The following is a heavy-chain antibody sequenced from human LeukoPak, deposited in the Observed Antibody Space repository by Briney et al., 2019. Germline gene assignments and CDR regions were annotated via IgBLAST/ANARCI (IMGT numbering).Heavy chain of an antibody. Sequence: SETLSLTCTASGGSISSSSFFWGWIRQPPGQGLEWIAAIHYSGVTHYNPSLKSRVTISADTSRNQFSLKLNSVTATDTAVYYCARLGHCSGGGSCHHDYWGQGTLVTVSS. V-gene: IGHV4-39*01. CDR1: GGSISSSSFF. CDR2: IHYSGVT. D-gene: IGHD2-15*01. J-gene: IGHJ4*02. CDR3: ARLGHCSGGGSCHHDY.